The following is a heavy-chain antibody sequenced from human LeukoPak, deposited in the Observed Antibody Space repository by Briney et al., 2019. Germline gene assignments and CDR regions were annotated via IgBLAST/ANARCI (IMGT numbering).Heavy chain of an antibody. CDR2: ISGSGGST. J-gene: IGHJ3*01. CDR3: AKEAILLGNAFDV. V-gene: IGHV3-23*01. CDR1: GFTFSAYI. Sequence: GGSLRLSCAGSGFTFSAYIMIWVRQAPGKGLQWVSSISGSGGSTYYADSVKGRFTISRDNSKNTLYLQMNSLRAEDTAVYYCAKEAILLGNAFDVWGQGTMVTISS. D-gene: IGHD2-8*01.